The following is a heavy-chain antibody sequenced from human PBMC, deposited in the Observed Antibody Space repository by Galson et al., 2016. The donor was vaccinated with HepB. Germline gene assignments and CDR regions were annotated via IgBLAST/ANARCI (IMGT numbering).Heavy chain of an antibody. Sequence: SLRLSCAASGFTLQDHAMHWVRHTPGKGLEWVAGIMWRSDRIDYADSVKGRFTISRDNAKNSLFLQMNSLRVEDTALYYCAVKWGSTYDFWGQGTLVTVSS. J-gene: IGHJ4*02. V-gene: IGHV3-9*01. D-gene: IGHD3-16*01. CDR1: GFTLQDHA. CDR3: AVKWGSTYDF. CDR2: IMWRSDRI.